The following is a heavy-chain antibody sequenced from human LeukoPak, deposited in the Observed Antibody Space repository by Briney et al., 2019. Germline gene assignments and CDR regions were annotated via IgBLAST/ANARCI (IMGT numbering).Heavy chain of an antibody. Sequence: ASVKVSCKASGYTFTGYYMHWVRQAPGQGLEWMGWINPNSGGTNYAQKFQGRVTMTRDTSISTAYMELSRLRSDDTAVYYCARDHQSWGQLWPRGYLDYWGQGTLVTVSS. J-gene: IGHJ4*02. CDR3: ARDHQSWGQLWPRGYLDY. D-gene: IGHD5-18*01. CDR2: INPNSGGT. CDR1: GYTFTGYY. V-gene: IGHV1-2*02.